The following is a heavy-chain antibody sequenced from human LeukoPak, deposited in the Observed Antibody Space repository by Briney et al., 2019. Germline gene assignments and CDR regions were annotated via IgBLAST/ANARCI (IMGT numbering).Heavy chain of an antibody. CDR3: ARRLSGSYLDDAFDI. CDR2: ISAYNGNT. CDR1: GYTFTSYG. V-gene: IGHV1-18*01. Sequence: ASVKVSCKASGYTFTSYGISWVRQAPGQGLEWMGWISAYNGNTNYAQKLQGRVTMTTDTSTSTAYMELRSLRSDDTAVYYCARRLSGSYLDDAFDIWGQGTMVTVSS. D-gene: IGHD1-26*01. J-gene: IGHJ3*02.